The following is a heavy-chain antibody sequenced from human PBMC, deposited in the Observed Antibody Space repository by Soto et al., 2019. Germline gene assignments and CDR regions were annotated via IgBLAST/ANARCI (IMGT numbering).Heavy chain of an antibody. CDR2: IYRSGTT. Sequence: PSETLSLTCFVSNFSISSGYYWGWIRQSPGKGLEWIASIYRSGTTSYNPSLKSRVTISVDPSKNQFSLMLTAVTAADTAVYYCARTHSGSYYSVFNYWGRGSLVTVSS. CDR1: NFSISSGYY. V-gene: IGHV4-38-2*01. CDR3: ARTHSGSYYSVFNY. D-gene: IGHD1-26*01. J-gene: IGHJ4*02.